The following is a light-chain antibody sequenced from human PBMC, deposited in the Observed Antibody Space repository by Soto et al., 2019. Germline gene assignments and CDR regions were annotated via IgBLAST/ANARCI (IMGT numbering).Light chain of an antibody. CDR1: SGSVSTSYY. CDR3: VLYMGSGIWV. V-gene: IGLV8-61*01. CDR2: STN. J-gene: IGLJ2*01. Sequence: QAVVNQEPSFSVSPGGTVTLTCGLSSGSVSTSYYPSWYQQTPGQAPLTLIYSTNTRSSGVPDRFSGSILGNNAALTITGAQADDESYYYCVLYMGSGIWVFCGGTKLTVL.